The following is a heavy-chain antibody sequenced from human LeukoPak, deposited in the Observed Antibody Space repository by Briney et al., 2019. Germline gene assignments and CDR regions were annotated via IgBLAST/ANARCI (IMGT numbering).Heavy chain of an antibody. D-gene: IGHD6-19*01. Sequence: GGSLRLSCAASGFTFSSYGMSWVRQAPGKGLEWVSAISGSGGSTYYADSVKGRFTISRDNSKNTLYLQMNSLRAEDTAVYYCARDVGSSGWYGFDYWGQGTLVTVSS. CDR1: GFTFSSYG. J-gene: IGHJ4*02. CDR2: ISGSGGST. CDR3: ARDVGSSGWYGFDY. V-gene: IGHV3-23*01.